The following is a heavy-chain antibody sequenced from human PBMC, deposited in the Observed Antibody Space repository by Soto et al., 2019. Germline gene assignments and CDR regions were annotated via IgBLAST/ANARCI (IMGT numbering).Heavy chain of an antibody. CDR1: GYIFVNYG. J-gene: IGHJ6*02. V-gene: IGHV1-18*01. D-gene: IGHD3-16*01. Sequence: QVQLVQSGDEVRKPGSSVKVSCKASGYIFVNYGIAWVRQAPGQGLERMGWISPYSGNTHNASKVQGRLTMTTDTSTSTTYLGLGSLTSDDTAVYYCSMVDNYVTPTPQDVWGHGTTVTVSS. CDR2: ISPYSGNT. CDR3: SMVDNYVTPTPQDV.